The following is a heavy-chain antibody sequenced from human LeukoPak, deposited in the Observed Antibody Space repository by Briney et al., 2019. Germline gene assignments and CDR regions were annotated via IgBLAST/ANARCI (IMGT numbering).Heavy chain of an antibody. V-gene: IGHV1-2*02. CDR2: INPNSGVT. D-gene: IGHD2-15*01. CDR1: GYTFTGYY. Sequence: ASVKVSCKASGYTFTGYYMHWVRQAPGQGLEWMGWINPNSGVTKYAQKFQGRVTMTRDTSISTAYMELSRLRSDDTAVYYCARDSVVVVTEYYFDYWGQGTLVTVSS. J-gene: IGHJ4*02. CDR3: ARDSVVVVTEYYFDY.